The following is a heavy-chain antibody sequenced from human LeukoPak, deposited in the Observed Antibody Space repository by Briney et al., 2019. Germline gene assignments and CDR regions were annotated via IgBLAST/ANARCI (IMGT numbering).Heavy chain of an antibody. CDR2: ISGSGGST. CDR3: AKAKFVGIAAAGKVNWFDP. V-gene: IGHV3-23*01. J-gene: IGHJ5*02. CDR1: GFTFGSYA. Sequence: GGSLRLSCAASGFTFGSYAMSWVRQAPGKGLEWVSAISGSGGSTYYADSVKGRFTISRDNSKNTLYLQMNSLRAEDTAVYYCAKAKFVGIAAAGKVNWFDPWGQGTLVTVSS. D-gene: IGHD6-13*01.